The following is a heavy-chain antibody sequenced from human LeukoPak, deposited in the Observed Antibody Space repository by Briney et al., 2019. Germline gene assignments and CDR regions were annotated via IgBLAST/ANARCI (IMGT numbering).Heavy chain of an antibody. D-gene: IGHD5-24*01. CDR2: IKQDGTEK. CDR1: GFTFSSYW. V-gene: IGHV3-7*03. J-gene: IGHJ6*02. CDR3: ARSRDGYNYYYYYGMDV. Sequence: GGSLRLSCEASGFTFSSYWMSWVRQAPGKGLEWVANIKQDGTEKNYVDSVRGRLTISRDNARNSLYLQMNSPRAEDTAVYYCARSRDGYNYYYYYGMDVWGQGTTVTVSS.